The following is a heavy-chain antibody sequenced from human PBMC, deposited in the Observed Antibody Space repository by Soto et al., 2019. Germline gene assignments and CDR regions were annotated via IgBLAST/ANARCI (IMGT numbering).Heavy chain of an antibody. CDR2: ISAYNGNT. J-gene: IGHJ4*02. D-gene: IGHD3-16*01. V-gene: IGHV1-18*01. Sequence: QVQLVQSGAEVKKPGASVKVSCKTSGYTFTNFGLSWVRQAPGQGLEWMGWISAYNGNTNYAQNFQGRVTMTTDTPTSTAYRGLRSLRSDDPAVYYCARGGPPIASWGQGTLVTVSS. CDR1: GYTFTNFG. CDR3: ARGGPPIAS.